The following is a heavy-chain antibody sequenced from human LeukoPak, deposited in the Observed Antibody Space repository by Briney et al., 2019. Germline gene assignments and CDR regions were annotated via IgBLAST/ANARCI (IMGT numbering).Heavy chain of an antibody. V-gene: IGHV1-2*02. CDR3: ARDDVLTGGSFDP. CDR2: INPNSGGT. Sequence: ASVKVSFKASGYTFTVYYMHWVRQAPGQGLEWMGWINPNSGGTNYAQKFQGRVTMTRDTSISTAYMELSRLRSDDTAVYYCARDDVLTGGSFDPWGQGTLVTVSS. CDR1: GYTFTVYY. J-gene: IGHJ5*02. D-gene: IGHD2-8*02.